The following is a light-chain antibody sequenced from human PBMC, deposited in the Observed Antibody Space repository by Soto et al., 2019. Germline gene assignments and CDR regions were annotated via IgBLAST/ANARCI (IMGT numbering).Light chain of an antibody. Sequence: DIQMTQSPSTLSASVGDRDTITCRASQSISSWLAWHQQKPGKAPKLLIYKASSLESGVPSRFSGSGSGTEFTLTISSLQPDDFATYYCQQYKSYSTFGQGTKVDIK. CDR2: KAS. CDR1: QSISSW. V-gene: IGKV1-5*03. J-gene: IGKJ1*01. CDR3: QQYKSYST.